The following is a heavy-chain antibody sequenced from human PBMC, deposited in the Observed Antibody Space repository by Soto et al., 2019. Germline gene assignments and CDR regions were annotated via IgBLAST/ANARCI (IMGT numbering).Heavy chain of an antibody. V-gene: IGHV1-18*01. CDR1: GYTFTSYG. CDR2: FSAYNGNT. D-gene: IGHD2-2*01. Sequence: QVQLVQSGAEVKKPGASVKVSCKASGYTFTSYGISWVRQAPGQGLEWMGWFSAYNGNTNYAQKLQGRVTMTTDTSTSTAYMELRSLRSDDTAVYYCARANIVVVPAANVDYWGQGTLVTVSS. CDR3: ARANIVVVPAANVDY. J-gene: IGHJ4*02.